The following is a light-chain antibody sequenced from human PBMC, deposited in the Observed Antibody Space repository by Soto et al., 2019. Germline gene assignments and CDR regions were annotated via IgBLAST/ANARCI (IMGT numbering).Light chain of an antibody. Sequence: QSALTQPASVSASPGQSITISCTGSSGDIGGYNSVSWYQRYADKAPKLMIYEVSSRPSGVPDRFSGSKSGNTASLTISRLQPEDEADYYCCSYTTNSILFGTGTKLTVL. CDR2: EVS. J-gene: IGLJ1*01. V-gene: IGLV2-14*01. CDR3: CSYTTNSIL. CDR1: SGDIGGYNS.